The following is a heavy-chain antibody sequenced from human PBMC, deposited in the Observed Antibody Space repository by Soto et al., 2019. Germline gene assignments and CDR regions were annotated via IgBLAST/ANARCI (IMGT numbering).Heavy chain of an antibody. V-gene: IGHV3-30*18. J-gene: IGHJ4*02. CDR1: GFTFSSYG. D-gene: IGHD1-26*01. CDR3: ANVQWDLQRRNHFYY. CDR2: ISYDGSNK. Sequence: QVQLVESGGGVVQPGRSLRLSCAASGFTFSSYGMHWVRQAPGKGLEWVAVISYDGSNKYYADSVKGRFTISRDNSKTPLYLQMNSLTAEDTAVYYCANVQWDLQRRNHFYYWGQGTLVTVSS.